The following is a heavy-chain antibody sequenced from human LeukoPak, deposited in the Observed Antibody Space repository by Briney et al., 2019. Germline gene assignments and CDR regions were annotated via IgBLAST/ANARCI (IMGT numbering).Heavy chain of an antibody. CDR1: GFIFTNYF. V-gene: IGHV3-7*01. Sequence: SGGSLRLSRAASGFIFTNYFMSWVRQAPGKGLEWVASIKHDGSEKYYVDSVRGRFIISRDNTMNSLYLQMSSLRAEDTAVYYCATDRGWRTSGYYLYYFEYWGQGTLVTYSS. J-gene: IGHJ4*02. CDR3: ATDRGWRTSGYYLYYFEY. CDR2: IKHDGSEK. D-gene: IGHD3-3*01.